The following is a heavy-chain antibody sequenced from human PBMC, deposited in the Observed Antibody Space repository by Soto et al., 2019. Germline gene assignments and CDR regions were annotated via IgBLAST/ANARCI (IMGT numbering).Heavy chain of an antibody. CDR1: GFTFSSYG. CDR2: ISYDGSNK. J-gene: IGHJ4*02. CDR3: AKVGYSGSYFDD. D-gene: IGHD1-26*01. V-gene: IGHV3-30*18. Sequence: QVQLVESGCDVVQPGRSLRLSCAASGFTFSSYGMHWVRQAPGKGLEWVAVISYDGSNKYYADSVKGRFTISRDNSKNTRYLQRNSLRAEDMDVYYCAKVGYSGSYFDDWGQGALVTVSS.